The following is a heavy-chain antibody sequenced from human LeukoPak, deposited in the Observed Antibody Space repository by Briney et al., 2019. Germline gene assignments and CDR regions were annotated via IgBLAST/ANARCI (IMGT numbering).Heavy chain of an antibody. CDR1: GYTFTSSG. Sequence: ASVKVSSKASGYTFTSSGISWVRQAPGQGLEWMGWISAYNGNTNYAQKLQGRVTMTTDTSTSTASMELRSLRSDDTAVYYCARENMITFGGVIDHEDHSFEYWGQGTLVTVSS. CDR2: ISAYNGNT. CDR3: ARENMITFGGVIDHEDHSFEY. V-gene: IGHV1-18*01. J-gene: IGHJ4*02. D-gene: IGHD3-16*02.